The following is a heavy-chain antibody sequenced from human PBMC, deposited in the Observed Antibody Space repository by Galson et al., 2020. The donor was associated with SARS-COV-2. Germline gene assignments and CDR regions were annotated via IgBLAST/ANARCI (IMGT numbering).Heavy chain of an antibody. CDR2: IRWNSGSI. D-gene: IGHD3-3*01. CDR3: AKLGFLGPENYVDV. J-gene: IGHJ6*03. V-gene: IGHV3-9*01. Sequence: QTRGSPRHSRAASGFTFDEYAMHWVRQAPGKGLEWVSGIRWNSGSIGYADSVKGRFTLSRDNAKKSLYLQMNSVRAEDTALYYCAKLGFLGPENYVDVWGKGSTVAVSS. CDR1: GFTFDEYA.